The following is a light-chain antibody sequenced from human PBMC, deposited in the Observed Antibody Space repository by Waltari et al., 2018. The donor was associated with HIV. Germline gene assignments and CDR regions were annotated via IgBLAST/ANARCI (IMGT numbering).Light chain of an antibody. V-gene: IGLV1-44*01. CDR1: SSNIGTNT. Sequence: QSVLTQPPSASGTPGQRVTISCSGSSSNIGTNTVNWYQQLPGTAPKLLIYGNNRRPSGVPDRFSGSKSGTSASLAISGLQSEDEADYYCAAWDDSLSGQVFGGGTKLTVL. J-gene: IGLJ3*02. CDR3: AAWDDSLSGQV. CDR2: GNN.